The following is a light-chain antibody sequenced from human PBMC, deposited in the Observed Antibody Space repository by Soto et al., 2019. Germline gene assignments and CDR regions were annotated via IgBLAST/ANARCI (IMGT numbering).Light chain of an antibody. V-gene: IGKV3-20*01. J-gene: IGKJ1*01. Sequence: EIVLTQSPGTLSLSPGERATLSCRASQSVNSNYLAWYQKKPGQGPRLLMYGASSRATGIPDRFSGSGSGTDFTLTISRLEPEDFAVYYWQQYDNSPRTFGQGTKVEIK. CDR2: GAS. CDR3: QQYDNSPRT. CDR1: QSVNSNY.